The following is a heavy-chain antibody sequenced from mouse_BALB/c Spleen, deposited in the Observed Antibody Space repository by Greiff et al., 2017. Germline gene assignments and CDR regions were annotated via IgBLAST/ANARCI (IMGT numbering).Heavy chain of an antibody. Sequence: VQLKQSGPELVKPGASVKMSCKASGYTFTSYVMHWVKQKPGQGLEWIGYINPYNDGTKYNEKFKGKATLTSDKSSSTAYMELSSLTSEDSAVYYCARGGTAGSSPFDYWGQGTTLTVSS. CDR1: GYTFTSYV. CDR2: INPYNDGT. J-gene: IGHJ2*01. CDR3: ARGGTAGSSPFDY. D-gene: IGHD1-1*01. V-gene: IGHV1-14*01.